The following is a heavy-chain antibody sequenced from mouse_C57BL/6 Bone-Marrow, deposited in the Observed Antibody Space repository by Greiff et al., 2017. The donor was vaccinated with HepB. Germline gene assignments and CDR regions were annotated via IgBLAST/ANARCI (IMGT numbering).Heavy chain of an antibody. J-gene: IGHJ3*01. V-gene: IGHV1-62-2*01. Sequence: QVQLKESGAELVKPGASVKLSCKASGYTFTEYTIHWVKQRSGQGLEWIGWFYPGSGSIKYNEKFKDKATLTADKSSSTVYMELSRLTSEDSAVYFCARHERAYYGNLAWFAYWGQGTLVTVSA. CDR3: ARHERAYYGNLAWFAY. CDR1: GYTFTEYT. D-gene: IGHD2-10*01. CDR2: FYPGSGSI.